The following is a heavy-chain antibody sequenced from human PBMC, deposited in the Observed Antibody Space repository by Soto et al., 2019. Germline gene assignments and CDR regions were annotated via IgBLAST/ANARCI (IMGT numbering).Heavy chain of an antibody. Sequence: QVQLVESGGGVVQPGTSLRLSCAASGFTFSTYAMHWVRQAPGKGLEWVAMISKDGNDQYYADSMKGRFTVSRDNSKNTVSLQMHSLRPEDTAFYYCAKDRWEFTRYFDSWGQRTLVTVSS. CDR2: ISKDGNDQ. V-gene: IGHV3-30*18. CDR1: GFTFSTYA. CDR3: AKDRWEFTRYFDS. J-gene: IGHJ4*02. D-gene: IGHD1-26*01.